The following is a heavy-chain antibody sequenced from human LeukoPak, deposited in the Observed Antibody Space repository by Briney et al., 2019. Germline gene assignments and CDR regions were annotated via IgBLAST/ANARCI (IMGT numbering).Heavy chain of an antibody. CDR2: IYYSGST. V-gene: IGHV4-39*07. Sequence: SETLSLTCTVSGGSISSSSYYWGWIRQPPGKGLEWIGSIYYSGSTYYNPSLKSRVTISVDTSKNQFSLKLSSVTAADTAVYYCARDSAAGVAGNWFDPWGQGTLVTVSS. CDR3: ARDSAAGVAGNWFDP. D-gene: IGHD6-13*01. CDR1: GGSISSSSYY. J-gene: IGHJ5*02.